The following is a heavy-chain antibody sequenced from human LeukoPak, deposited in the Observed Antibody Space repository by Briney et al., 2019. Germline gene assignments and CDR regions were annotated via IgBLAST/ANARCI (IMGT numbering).Heavy chain of an antibody. D-gene: IGHD1-7*01. Sequence: SQTLSLTCTVSGGSISSGGYYGSWIRQHPGKGLEWIGYIYYSGNTYYNPSLKSRVTISVDTSKNQFSLKLSSVTAADTAVYYCARDSKTETRPGMDVWGQGTTVTVSS. V-gene: IGHV4-31*03. CDR2: IYYSGNT. CDR1: GGSISSGGYY. J-gene: IGHJ6*02. CDR3: ARDSKTETRPGMDV.